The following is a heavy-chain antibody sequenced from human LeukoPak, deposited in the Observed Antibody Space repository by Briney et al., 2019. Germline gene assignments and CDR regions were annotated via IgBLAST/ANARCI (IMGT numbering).Heavy chain of an antibody. CDR3: ARGNAGVAGFDY. J-gene: IGHJ4*02. CDR2: INHGGST. D-gene: IGHD6-19*01. Sequence: SETLSLTCAVYGVSFSGYYWSWIRQPPGKGLEWIGEINHGGSTNYNPSLKSRFTISGDTSKNQFSLKLSTVTAADTAVYYCARGNAGVAGFDYWGQGTLATVSS. V-gene: IGHV4-34*01. CDR1: GVSFSGYY.